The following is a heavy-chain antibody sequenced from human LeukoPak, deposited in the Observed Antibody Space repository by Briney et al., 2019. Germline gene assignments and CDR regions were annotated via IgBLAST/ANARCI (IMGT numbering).Heavy chain of an antibody. CDR3: ARDNYDILTGYFIDY. CDR1: GFTVSSNY. V-gene: IGHV3-66*01. J-gene: IGHJ4*02. D-gene: IGHD3-9*01. CDR2: IYSGGST. Sequence: GGSLRLSRAASGFTVSSNYMSWVRQAPGKGLEWVSVIYSGGSTYYADSVKGRFTISRDNSKNTLYLQMNSLRAEDTAVYYCARDNYDILTGYFIDYWGQGTLVTVSS.